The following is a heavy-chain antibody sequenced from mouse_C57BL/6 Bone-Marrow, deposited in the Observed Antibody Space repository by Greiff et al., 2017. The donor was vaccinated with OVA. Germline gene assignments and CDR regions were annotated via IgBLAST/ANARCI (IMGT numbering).Heavy chain of an antibody. D-gene: IGHD1-1*01. CDR3: ARGYGSSYGWYFDV. CDR1: GYTFTSYW. V-gene: IGHV1-69*01. J-gene: IGHJ1*03. Sequence: QVQLQQPGAELVMPGASVKLSCKASGYTFTSYWMHWVKQRPGQGLEWIGEIDPSDGYTNYNQKFKGKSTLTVDKSSSTAYMQLSTLTSDGSAVYYCARGYGSSYGWYFDVWGTGTTVTVSA. CDR2: IDPSDGYT.